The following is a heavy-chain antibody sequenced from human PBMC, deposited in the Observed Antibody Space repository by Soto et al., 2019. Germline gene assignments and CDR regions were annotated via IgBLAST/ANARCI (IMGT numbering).Heavy chain of an antibody. CDR3: AREMTTMAFYDY. CDR1: VYNFTNYA. J-gene: IGHJ4*02. Sequence: XSVKVSCKASVYNFTNYAITWVRQAPGEGLEWMGWITAYNGKTNNAQKFQGRVTMTTDTAASTSYMELRSLRSDDTAVYYCAREMTTMAFYDYWGQGTPVTSPQ. CDR2: ITAYNGKT. V-gene: IGHV1-18*01. D-gene: IGHD2-8*01.